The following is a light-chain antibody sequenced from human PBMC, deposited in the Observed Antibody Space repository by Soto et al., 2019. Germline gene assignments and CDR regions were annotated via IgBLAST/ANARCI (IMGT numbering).Light chain of an antibody. Sequence: QLVLTQSSSASASLRSSVKLTCTLSSGHSSYIIAWHQQQPGKAPRYLMKLEGSGSYNKGSGVPDRFSGSSSGADRYLTISILQSVDEADYYCETWDSNSVVFGGGTKLTVL. V-gene: IGLV4-60*03. CDR1: SGHSSYI. J-gene: IGLJ2*01. CDR2: LEGSGSY. CDR3: ETWDSNSVV.